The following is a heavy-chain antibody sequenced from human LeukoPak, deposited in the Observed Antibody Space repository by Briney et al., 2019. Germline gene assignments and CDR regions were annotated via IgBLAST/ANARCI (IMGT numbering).Heavy chain of an antibody. D-gene: IGHD3-22*01. CDR1: GYTFTDYY. J-gene: IGHJ4*02. V-gene: IGHV1-2*02. Sequence: ASVKVSCKASGYTFTDYYMHWVRQAPGQGLEWMGWITPNSGATKYAQKFRGRVSMTRDTSINTAYMELSRLRSDDTAIYYCARVSRFYYDSSGDFDYWGQGILVTVSS. CDR2: ITPNSGAT. CDR3: ARVSRFYYDSSGDFDY.